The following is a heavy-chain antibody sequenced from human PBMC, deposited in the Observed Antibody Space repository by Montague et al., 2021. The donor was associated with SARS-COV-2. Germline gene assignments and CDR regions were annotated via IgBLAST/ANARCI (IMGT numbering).Heavy chain of an antibody. J-gene: IGHJ4*02. D-gene: IGHD3-10*01. CDR3: ARDFGDSRDH. CDR1: GFTVSSNY. Sequence: SLRLSCAASGFTVSSNYMSWVRQAPGKGLEWVSLIYSSGRTSYADSMKGRFTMSRDNSKNTLYLQMNSLRAEDTAVYYCARDFGDSRDHWGQGTLVTVSS. V-gene: IGHV3-53*01. CDR2: IYSSGRT.